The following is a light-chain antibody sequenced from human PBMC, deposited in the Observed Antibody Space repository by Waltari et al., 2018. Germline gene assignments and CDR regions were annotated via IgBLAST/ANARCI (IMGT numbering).Light chain of an antibody. V-gene: IGLV2-14*03. CDR3: CSYTSTSTVV. Sequence: SALPQPASVSGSPGPSLTIPCTGPRSDLGVYSFVSWYQQHPGKAPKLIIYDVSKRPSGVSNRFSGSKSGNTAYLTISGLQAEDEADYYCCSYTSTSTVVFGAGTKVTVL. J-gene: IGLJ1*01. CDR1: RSDLGVYSF. CDR2: DVS.